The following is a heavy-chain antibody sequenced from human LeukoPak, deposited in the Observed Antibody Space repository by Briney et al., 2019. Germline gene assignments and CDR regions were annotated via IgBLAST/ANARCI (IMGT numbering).Heavy chain of an antibody. CDR3: AREAADDYGMDV. CDR1: GGSISSGGYS. V-gene: IGHV4-30-2*01. Sequence: SETLSLTCAVSGGSISSGGYSWSWIRQPPGKGLEWIGYIYHSGSTYYNPSLKSRVTISVDRSKNQFSLKLSSVTAADTAVYYCAREAADDYGMDVWGQGTTVTVSS. J-gene: IGHJ6*02. CDR2: IYHSGST. D-gene: IGHD6-25*01.